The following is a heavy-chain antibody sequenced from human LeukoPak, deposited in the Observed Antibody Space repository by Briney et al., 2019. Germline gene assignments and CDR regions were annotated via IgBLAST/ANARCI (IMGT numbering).Heavy chain of an antibody. Sequence: SETLSLTCSVSGGSISSSSYYWGWIRQPPGKGLEWIGNIYYSGSTYYIPSLKSRVTISVDTSKNQFSLKLSSVTAADTAVYYCAKDLLWFGPFDYWGQGTLVTVSS. J-gene: IGHJ4*02. CDR2: IYYSGST. D-gene: IGHD3-10*01. CDR1: GGSISSSSYY. V-gene: IGHV4-39*07. CDR3: AKDLLWFGPFDY.